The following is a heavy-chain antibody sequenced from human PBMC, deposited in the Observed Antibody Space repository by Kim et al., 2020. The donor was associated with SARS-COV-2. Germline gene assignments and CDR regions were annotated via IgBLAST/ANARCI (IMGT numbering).Heavy chain of an antibody. CDR2: IYYSGST. V-gene: IGHV4-31*03. J-gene: IGHJ6*02. CDR3: ARDRDYGVYYYYYGMDV. Sequence: SETLSLTCTVSGGSISSGGYYWSWIRQHPGKGLEWIGYIYYSGSTYYNPSLKSRVTISVDTSKNQFSLKLSSVTAADTAVYYCARDRDYGVYYYYYGMDVWGQGTTVTVSS. D-gene: IGHD4-17*01. CDR1: GGSISSGGYY.